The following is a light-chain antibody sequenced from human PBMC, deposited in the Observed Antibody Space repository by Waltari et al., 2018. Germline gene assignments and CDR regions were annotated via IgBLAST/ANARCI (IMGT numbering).Light chain of an antibody. Sequence: DIVMTQSPDSLAVSLGERATINRKSSQCVLYSSNNKNHLAWYQQKPGQPPKLLIYWASTRESGVPDRFSGSGSGTDFTLTISSLQAEDVAVYYCQQYYSTPRTFGQGTKVEIK. J-gene: IGKJ1*01. CDR3: QQYYSTPRT. CDR2: WAS. CDR1: QCVLYSSNNKNH. V-gene: IGKV4-1*01.